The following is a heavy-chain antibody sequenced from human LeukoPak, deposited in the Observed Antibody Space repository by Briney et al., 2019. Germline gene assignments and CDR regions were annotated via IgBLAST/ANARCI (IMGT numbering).Heavy chain of an antibody. CDR1: GGSFSGYY. D-gene: IGHD3-9*01. CDR3: ARIAQLRYLPDY. CDR2: INHSGST. J-gene: IGHJ4*02. V-gene: IGHV4-34*01. Sequence: SETLSLTCAVYGGSFSGYYWSWIRQPPGKGLEWIGEINHSGSTNYNPSLKSRVTISVDTSKNQFSLKLSSVTAADTAVYYCARIAQLRYLPDYWGQGTLVTVSS.